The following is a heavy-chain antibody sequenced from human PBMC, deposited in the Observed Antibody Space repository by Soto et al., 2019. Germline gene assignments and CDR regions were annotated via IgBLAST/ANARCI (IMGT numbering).Heavy chain of an antibody. CDR1: GGTFSTFA. Sequence: QVQLMQSGAEVKKSGSSVKVSCKASGGTFSTFAVTWVRQAPGQGLEWMGGIIPVFAKATYARKFQGRHTITADRSTTTAFMELSWLSSDDTAVYYCAREPSKGDNWKYVGAFDPWGQGTLVTVSS. CDR2: IIPVFAKA. CDR3: AREPSKGDNWKYVGAFDP. V-gene: IGHV1-69*06. J-gene: IGHJ5*02. D-gene: IGHD1-7*01.